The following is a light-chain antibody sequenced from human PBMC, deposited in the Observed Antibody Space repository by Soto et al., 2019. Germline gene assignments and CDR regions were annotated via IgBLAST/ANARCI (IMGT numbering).Light chain of an antibody. J-gene: IGKJ4*01. CDR3: QQSNNWPLT. CDR1: QSVSSN. Sequence: EVVMTQSPATLSVSPGERATLSRRASQSVSSNLAWYQQKPGQAPRLLIYGASTRATGIPARFSGSGSGTEFTLTISSLQSEDFAIYYCQQSNNWPLTFGGGTKVEIK. V-gene: IGKV3-15*01. CDR2: GAS.